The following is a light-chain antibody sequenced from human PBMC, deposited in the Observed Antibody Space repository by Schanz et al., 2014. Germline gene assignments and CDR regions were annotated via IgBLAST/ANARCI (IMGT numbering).Light chain of an antibody. Sequence: DIQMTQSPSSLSASVGDRVTITCRASQSISSYLNWYQQKPGKAPKLLIYAASSLQSGVPSRFSGSGSGTDFTLTISSPQPEDFVSYYCQQSYSTPKTFGQGTKVEIK. J-gene: IGKJ1*01. CDR3: QQSYSTPKT. V-gene: IGKV1-39*01. CDR1: QSISSY. CDR2: AAS.